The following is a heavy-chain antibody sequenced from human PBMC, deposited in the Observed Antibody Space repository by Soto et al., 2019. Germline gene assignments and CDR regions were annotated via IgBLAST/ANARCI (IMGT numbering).Heavy chain of an antibody. J-gene: IGHJ4*02. CDR3: AKDYAFFAN. CDR2: IDGNGISK. V-gene: IGHV3-23*01. D-gene: IGHD2-2*01. CDR1: GFTFGSHS. Sequence: EVQLLESGGGLVQPGGSVSLSCAGSGFTFGSHSMTWVRQAPGKGLEWVSAIDGNGISKYYADSVKGRFTISRDNSKNTLYLRMNSLGPEDTAVYFCAKDYAFFANWGQGTLVTVSS.